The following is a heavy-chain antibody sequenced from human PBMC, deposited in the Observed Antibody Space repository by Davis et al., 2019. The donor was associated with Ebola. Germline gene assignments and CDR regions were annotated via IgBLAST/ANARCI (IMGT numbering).Heavy chain of an antibody. J-gene: IGHJ3*02. V-gene: IGHV1-69*04. Sequence: SVKVSCKASGYTFTNYGITWVRQAPGQGLEWMGRIIPILGIANYAQKFQGRVTITADKSTSTAYMELSSLRSEDTAVYYCARAWIQLWHDAFDIWGQGTMVTVSS. CDR3: ARAWIQLWHDAFDI. CDR1: GYTFTNYG. CDR2: IIPILGIA. D-gene: IGHD5-18*01.